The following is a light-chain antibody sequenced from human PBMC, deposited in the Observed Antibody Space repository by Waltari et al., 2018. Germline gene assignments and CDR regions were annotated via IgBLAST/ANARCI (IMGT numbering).Light chain of an antibody. CDR1: QLISSY. CDR3: QQSYSTPYT. CDR2: AAS. V-gene: IGKV1-39*01. Sequence: DIQMTQSPSSLSASVGDRVTITCRASQLISSYLNWYQQKPGKAPNLLISAASSLQSGVPSRFSGSGSGTDFTLTISSLQPEDFATYYCQQSYSTPYTFGQGTKLEIK. J-gene: IGKJ2*01.